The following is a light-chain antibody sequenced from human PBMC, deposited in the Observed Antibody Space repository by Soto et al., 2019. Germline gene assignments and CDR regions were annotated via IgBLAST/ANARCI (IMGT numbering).Light chain of an antibody. CDR3: QQYNTYSVT. J-gene: IGKJ5*01. CDR1: QNIVNW. V-gene: IGKV1-5*01. CDR2: GAS. Sequence: QMTQSPSTLSLSVGDRGTITCRASQNIVNWLAWYQQKPGKAPKILIYGASTLERGVPSRFSGSGSGTELTLTITNLQPDDFATYYCQQYNTYSVTFGQGTRLEIK.